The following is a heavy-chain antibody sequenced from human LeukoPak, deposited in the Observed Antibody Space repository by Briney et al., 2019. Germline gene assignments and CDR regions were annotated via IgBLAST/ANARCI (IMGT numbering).Heavy chain of an antibody. Sequence: QPGGSLRLSCAASGFTFSSYEMNWVRQAPGKGLEWVSYISSSGSTIYYADSVKGRFTISRDNAKNSLYLQMNSLRAEDTAVYYCARIRSNYRGYFDYWGQGTLVTVSS. D-gene: IGHD4-11*01. CDR3: ARIRSNYRGYFDY. CDR2: ISSSGSTI. CDR1: GFTFSSYE. V-gene: IGHV3-48*03. J-gene: IGHJ4*02.